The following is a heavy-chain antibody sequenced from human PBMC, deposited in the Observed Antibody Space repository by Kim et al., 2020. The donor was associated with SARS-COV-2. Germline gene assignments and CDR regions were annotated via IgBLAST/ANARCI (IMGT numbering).Heavy chain of an antibody. CDR1: GGTFSSYA. V-gene: IGHV1-69*13. D-gene: IGHD3-22*01. CDR3: ASPDSPTIDYYDSSGDAFDI. Sequence: SVKVSCKASGGTFSSYAISWVRQAPGQGLEWMGGIIPIFGTANYAQKFQGRVTITADESTSTAYMELSSLRSEDTAVYYCASPDSPTIDYYDSSGDAFDIWGQGTMVTVSS. J-gene: IGHJ3*02. CDR2: IIPIFGTA.